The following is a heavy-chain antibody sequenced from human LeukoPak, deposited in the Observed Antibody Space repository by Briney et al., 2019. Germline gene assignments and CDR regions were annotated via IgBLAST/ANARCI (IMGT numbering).Heavy chain of an antibody. D-gene: IGHD2-15*01. CDR3: ARDHCSGGSCYSNY. CDR1: GYTFTGYY. CDR2: INPNSGGT. Sequence: ASVKVSCKASGYTFTGYYMHWVRQAPGQGLEWMGWINPNSGGTNYAQKFQGRVTMTRDTSISTAYMELSRLRSDDTAVYYCARDHCSGGSCYSNYWGQGTLDTVSS. J-gene: IGHJ4*02. V-gene: IGHV1-2*02.